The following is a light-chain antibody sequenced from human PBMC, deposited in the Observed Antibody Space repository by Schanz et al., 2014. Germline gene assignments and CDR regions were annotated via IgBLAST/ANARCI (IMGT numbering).Light chain of an antibody. CDR3: SSYAGSNNWV. Sequence: QSVLTQPASVSGSPGQSITISCTGTSRDVGAYDSVSWYQHHPGKAPKLLIHEVTKRPSGVPDRFSGSKSGNTASLTVSGLQAEDEADYYCSSYAGSNNWVFGRGTKLTVL. CDR1: SRDVGAYDS. CDR2: EVT. J-gene: IGLJ3*02. V-gene: IGLV2-8*01.